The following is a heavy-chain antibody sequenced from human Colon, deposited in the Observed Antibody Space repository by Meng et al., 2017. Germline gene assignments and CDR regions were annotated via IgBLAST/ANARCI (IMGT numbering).Heavy chain of an antibody. CDR3: ARDGGHRGDY. CDR1: GFTFSSDW. Sequence: ERQLVEAGGVLVQLGDSLILSCAASGFTFSSDWMHWVRQAPGKGLVLVSRINSDESSISYADSVKGRFTISRDNAKNTLYLQMNSLRAEDTAVYYCARDGGHRGDYWGQGTLVTVSS. D-gene: IGHD2-15*01. V-gene: IGHV3-74*01. J-gene: IGHJ4*02. CDR2: INSDESSI.